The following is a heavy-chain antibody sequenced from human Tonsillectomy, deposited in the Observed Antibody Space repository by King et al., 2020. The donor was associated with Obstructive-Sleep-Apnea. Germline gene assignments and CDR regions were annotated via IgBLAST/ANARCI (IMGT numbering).Heavy chain of an antibody. J-gene: IGHJ4*02. CDR3: ARDRVGRDGYNRFDY. CDR2: ISYSGST. CDR1: GGSINSYY. D-gene: IGHD5-24*01. V-gene: IGHV4-59*01. Sequence: VQLQESGPGLVKPSETLSLTCTVSGGSINSYYWSWIRQTPGKGLEWIGYISYSGSTNYNPSLKSRVTISVDTSKNPFSLKLSSVTAADTAVYYCARDRVGRDGYNRFDYWGQGTLVTVSS.